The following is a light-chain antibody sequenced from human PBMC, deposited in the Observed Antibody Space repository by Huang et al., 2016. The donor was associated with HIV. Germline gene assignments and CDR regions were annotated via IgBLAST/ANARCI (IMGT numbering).Light chain of an antibody. J-gene: IGKJ1*01. CDR1: QAISNY. V-gene: IGKV1-17*03. Sequence: DIQMTQSSSAMSASVGDKVTITCRASQAISNYLVWFQQKPGRAPKRLIYAASSLQSGVPSRFSGSGYGTKFTLTISSLQPEDFATYYCLQHHAYPRTFGPGTKVEVK. CDR2: AAS. CDR3: LQHHAYPRT.